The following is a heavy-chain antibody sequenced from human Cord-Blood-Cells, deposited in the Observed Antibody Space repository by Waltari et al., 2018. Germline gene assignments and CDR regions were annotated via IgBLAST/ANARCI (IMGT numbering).Heavy chain of an antibody. J-gene: IGHJ4*02. Sequence: EVQLVESGGGLVKPGGSLRLSCAVSGFTFSNAWMSWVRQAPGKGLEWVGRIKSKTDGGTTDYAAPVKGRFTISRDDSKNTLYLQMNSLKTEDTAVYYCTTDKLGPSYYFDYWGQGTLVTVSS. V-gene: IGHV3-15*01. CDR2: IKSKTDGGTT. D-gene: IGHD7-27*01. CDR3: TTDKLGPSYYFDY. CDR1: GFTFSNAW.